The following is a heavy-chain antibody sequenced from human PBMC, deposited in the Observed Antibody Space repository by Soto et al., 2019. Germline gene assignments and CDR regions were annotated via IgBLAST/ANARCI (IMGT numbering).Heavy chain of an antibody. J-gene: IGHJ4*02. CDR3: AKGDCSGGRCYRGFDY. V-gene: IGHV3-23*01. CDR1: GFTFSSYD. Sequence: ESGGGLVQPGGSLRLSCAASGFTFSSYDMSWVRQAPGKGLEWVSGVSASGSITSYADSAKGRFTISRDNAKNTMFLQMNSLRAEDTAVYFCAKGDCSGGRCYRGFDYWGQGTLVTVSS. CDR2: VSASGSIT. D-gene: IGHD2-15*01.